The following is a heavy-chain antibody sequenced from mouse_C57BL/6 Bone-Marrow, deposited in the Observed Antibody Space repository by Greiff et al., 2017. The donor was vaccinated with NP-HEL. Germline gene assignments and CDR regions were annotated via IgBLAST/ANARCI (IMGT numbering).Heavy chain of an antibody. CDR3: TREGSSGYFAY. CDR1: GFTFSSYA. D-gene: IGHD3-2*02. CDR2: ISRGGDYL. Sequence: EVNVVESGEGLVKPGASLKLSCAASGFTFSSYAMSWVRQTPEKRLEWVAYISRGGDYLYSADTLKGRPPISRDNARNTLSLQLTSLKSGATAMYYCTREGSSGYFAYWGQGTLVTVSA. V-gene: IGHV5-9-1*02. J-gene: IGHJ3*01.